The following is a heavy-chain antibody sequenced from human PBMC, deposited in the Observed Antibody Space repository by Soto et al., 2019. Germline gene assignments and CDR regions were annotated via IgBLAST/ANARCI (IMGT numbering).Heavy chain of an antibody. CDR3: ARDGIAVADDSYYGLDV. V-gene: IGHV1-18*01. CDR1: GYTFTRNG. CDR2: SSVYNGNT. J-gene: IGHJ6*02. Sequence: QVQLAQSGVEVKKPGASVKVSCKAFGYTFTRNGISWVRQAPGHGLEWMGWSSVYNGNTNYSQQFQGRVTMTTDTSTSTAYMELRSLRSDDTDVYYCARDGIAVADDSYYGLDVWGQGTTVTVSS. D-gene: IGHD6-19*01.